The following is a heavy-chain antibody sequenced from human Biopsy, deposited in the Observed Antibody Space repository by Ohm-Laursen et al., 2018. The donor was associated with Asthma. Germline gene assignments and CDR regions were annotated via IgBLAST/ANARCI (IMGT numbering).Heavy chain of an antibody. CDR3: ARTYYDFLTGHVNDAFDI. CDR2: INAGNGNT. CDR1: GYTFINYA. D-gene: IGHD3-9*01. J-gene: IGHJ4*02. Sequence: ASVKVSCKVSGYTFINYAIHWVRQAPGQRLEWMGWINAGNGNTKYPQKFQGRVTVTRDTSASTAYMELSRLRSEDTAVYYCARTYYDFLTGHVNDAFDIWGQGTLVTVSS. V-gene: IGHV1-3*01.